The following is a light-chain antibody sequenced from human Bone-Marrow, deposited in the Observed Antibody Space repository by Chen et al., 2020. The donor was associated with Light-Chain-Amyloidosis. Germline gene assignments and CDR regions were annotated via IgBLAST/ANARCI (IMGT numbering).Light chain of an antibody. Sequence: IQMTQSPSSLSASVGDRVTITCQSRQAISNSLNWYQQKPGKAPKLLIYDGSSLETGVPSRFSGTGSGTHFTFTNSNLQPEDIATYYCQHFDDRLMFTFGQGTKLDMK. J-gene: IGKJ2*01. V-gene: IGKV1-33*01. CDR1: QAISNS. CDR2: DGS. CDR3: QHFDDRLMFT.